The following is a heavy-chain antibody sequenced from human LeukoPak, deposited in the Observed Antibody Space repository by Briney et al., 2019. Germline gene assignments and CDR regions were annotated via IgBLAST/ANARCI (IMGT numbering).Heavy chain of an antibody. D-gene: IGHD4-17*01. V-gene: IGHV3-7*01. J-gene: IGHJ4*02. CDR3: ARLGARQMLEY. CDR1: EFTFSSYW. CDR2: IKQDGGQI. Sequence: GGSLRLSCAASEFTFSSYWMSWVRQAPGKGLEWVAIIKQDGGQIYYLDSVKGRFTVSRDNAKNSLYLQMNSLRAGDTAVYYCARLGARQMLEYWGQGTLVTVSS.